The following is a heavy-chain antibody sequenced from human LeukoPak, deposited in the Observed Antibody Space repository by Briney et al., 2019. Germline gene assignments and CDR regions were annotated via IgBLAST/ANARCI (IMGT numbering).Heavy chain of an antibody. V-gene: IGHV3-13*04. CDR3: AREGIAVAGTQDAFDI. D-gene: IGHD6-19*01. Sequence: GGSLRLSCAASGFTFSSYDMHWVRQATGKGLEWVSAIGSAGDTYYPGSVKGRLTISRENAKNSLYLQMNSLRAGDTAVYYCAREGIAVAGTQDAFDIWGQGTMVTVSS. CDR1: GFTFSSYD. CDR2: IGSAGDT. J-gene: IGHJ3*02.